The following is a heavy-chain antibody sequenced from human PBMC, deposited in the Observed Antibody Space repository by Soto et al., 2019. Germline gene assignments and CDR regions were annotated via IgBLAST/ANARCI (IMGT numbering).Heavy chain of an antibody. CDR1: GYTFTSYG. J-gene: IGHJ3*02. CDR3: ARGGDYYDSSGYYSDAFDI. Sequence: QVQLVQSGAEVKKPGASVKVSCKASGYTFTSYGISWVRQAPGQGLEWMGWISAYNGNTNYAQKLQGRVTMTTDTSTSTAYMELRRLRSDDTAVYYCARGGDYYDSSGYYSDAFDIWGQGTMVTVSS. V-gene: IGHV1-18*01. D-gene: IGHD3-22*01. CDR2: ISAYNGNT.